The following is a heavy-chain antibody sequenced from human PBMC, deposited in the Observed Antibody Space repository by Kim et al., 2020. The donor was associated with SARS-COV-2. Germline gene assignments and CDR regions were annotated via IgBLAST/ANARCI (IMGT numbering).Heavy chain of an antibody. Sequence: GGSLRLSCAASGFTFSSYEMNWVRQAPGKGLEWVSYISSSGSTIYYADSVKGRFTISRDNAKKSLYLQMNSLRAEDTAVYYCARLPLAARPWGIWGYYMDVWGKGTTVTVSS. D-gene: IGHD6-6*01. V-gene: IGHV3-48*03. CDR2: ISSSGSTI. J-gene: IGHJ6*03. CDR3: ARLPLAARPWGIWGYYMDV. CDR1: GFTFSSYE.